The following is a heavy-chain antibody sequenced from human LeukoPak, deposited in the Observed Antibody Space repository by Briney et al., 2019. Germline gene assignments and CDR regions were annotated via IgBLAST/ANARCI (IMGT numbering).Heavy chain of an antibody. CDR1: GDSINSAAYY. V-gene: IGHV4-31*03. D-gene: IGHD3-3*01. J-gene: IGHJ4*02. CDR2: IYYSGST. Sequence: SETLSLTCTVSGDSINSAAYYWSWIRKHPGKGLDRFGYIYYSGSTSYNPSLQSRVTISIDTSKNQFSLKLSSVTAADTAVYYCARDNDFWSGYYSFDFWGRGTLVTVSS. CDR3: ARDNDFWSGYYSFDF.